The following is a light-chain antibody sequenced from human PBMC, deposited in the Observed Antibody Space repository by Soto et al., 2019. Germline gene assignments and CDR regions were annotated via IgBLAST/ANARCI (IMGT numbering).Light chain of an antibody. V-gene: IGKV3-11*01. CDR1: QSFSSY. Sequence: EIVLTQSPVTLSLSPGERATLSCRASQSFSSYLAWYQQKPGQAPRLLIYDASNRATGIPARFSGSGSGTDFTLTISSLEPEDFAVYYCQQRSNWQVTFGQGTRLEI. CDR2: DAS. J-gene: IGKJ5*01. CDR3: QQRSNWQVT.